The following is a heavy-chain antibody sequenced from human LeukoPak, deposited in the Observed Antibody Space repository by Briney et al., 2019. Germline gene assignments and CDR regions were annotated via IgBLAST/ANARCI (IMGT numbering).Heavy chain of an antibody. CDR2: IYSGGST. V-gene: IGHV3-NL1*01. D-gene: IGHD3-10*01. CDR1: GLTFSSYG. J-gene: IGHJ4*02. CDR3: AKGVRGVTIGY. Sequence: GGSLRLSCAASGLTFSSYGMHWVRQAPGKGLEWVSVIYSGGSTYYADSVKGRFTISRDNSKNTLYLQMNSLRAEDTAVYYCAKGVRGVTIGYWGQGTLVTVSS.